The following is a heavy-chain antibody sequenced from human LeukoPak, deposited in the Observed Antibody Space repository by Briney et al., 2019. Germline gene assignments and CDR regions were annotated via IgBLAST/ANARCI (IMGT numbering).Heavy chain of an antibody. J-gene: IGHJ5*02. D-gene: IGHD5-24*01. CDR2: IKGDGSDK. CDR1: GFTFSYSW. Sequence: AGGSLRLSCIASGFTFSYSWMTWVRQAPGRGLEWVANIKGDGSDKYYVDSVKGRFTISRDNAKKSLYLQMNSLKAEDTAVYYCARDGRDGYSGYFDPWGQGTLVTVSS. V-gene: IGHV3-7*01. CDR3: ARDGRDGYSGYFDP.